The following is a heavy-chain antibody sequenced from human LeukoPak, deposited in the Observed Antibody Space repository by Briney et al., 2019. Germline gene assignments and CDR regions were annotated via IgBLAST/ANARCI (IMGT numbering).Heavy chain of an antibody. J-gene: IGHJ4*02. CDR3: AYYCSSTSCYEYFDY. CDR2: MWYDGSNK. D-gene: IGHD2-2*01. V-gene: IGHV3-33*03. Sequence: GGSLRLSCAASGFTFNSYGMHWVRQAPGKGLEWVAVMWYDGSNKYYADSVKGRFTISRDDSKNTLYLQMNSLRAEDTAVYYCAYYCSSTSCYEYFDYWGQGTLVTVSS. CDR1: GFTFNSYG.